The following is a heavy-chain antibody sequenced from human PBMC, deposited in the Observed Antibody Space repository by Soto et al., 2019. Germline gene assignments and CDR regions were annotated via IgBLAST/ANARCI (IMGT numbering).Heavy chain of an antibody. CDR3: AREQCSPLDRYCADGGVDWVDP. D-gene: IGHD2-8*01. J-gene: IGHJ5*02. V-gene: IGHV3-23*01. CDR2: ISGNGATT. CDR1: GFSFTFYA. Sequence: EVQLLQSGGGLVQPGGSLRLSCEASGFSFTFYAMSWVRQAPGKGLEWVSAISGNGATTFYADSMKGRFTISRDNSRDTLYLQMNRLRAEDTAVCFCAREQCSPLDRYCADGGVDWVDPWGRGTLVTVSS.